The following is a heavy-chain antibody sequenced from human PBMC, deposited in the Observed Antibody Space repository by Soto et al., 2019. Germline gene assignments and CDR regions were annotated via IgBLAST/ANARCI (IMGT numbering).Heavy chain of an antibody. CDR1: WYSFTHYL. CDR2: IYPGDSDT. D-gene: IGHD2-15*01. V-gene: IGHV5-51*01. Sequence: GGSLKNSCKGFWYSFTHYLIGWVRPLPGKGLEWMGIIYPGDSDTRYSPSFQGQVTISADKSISTAYLQWSSLKASDTAMYYCARLVAVEPNAFDIWGQGTMVTVSS. CDR3: ARLVAVEPNAFDI. J-gene: IGHJ3*02.